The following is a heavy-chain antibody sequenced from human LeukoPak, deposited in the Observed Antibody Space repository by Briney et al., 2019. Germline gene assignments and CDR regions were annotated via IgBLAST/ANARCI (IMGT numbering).Heavy chain of an antibody. Sequence: ASVKVSCKVSGYNLNELPMHWVRQTPGKGLEWMGGFDPEDDEIIYAQKFQGRLSLTEDTATDTAYMELSSLTSEDTAVYYCAPFGGPWGQGTLVTVSS. D-gene: IGHD3-3*01. CDR3: APFGGP. V-gene: IGHV1-24*01. J-gene: IGHJ5*02. CDR2: FDPEDDEI. CDR1: GYNLNELP.